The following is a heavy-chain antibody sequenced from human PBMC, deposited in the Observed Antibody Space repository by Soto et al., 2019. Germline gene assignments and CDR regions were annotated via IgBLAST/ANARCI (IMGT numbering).Heavy chain of an antibody. CDR1: GYTFTSHG. Sequence: ASVKVSCKASGYTFTSHGISWVRQAPGQGLEWMGWISAYNGNTNYAQKLQGRVTMTTDTSTSTAYTELRSLRSDDTAVYYCARDRPRGITMIVVVGAFDIWGQGTMVTVSS. V-gene: IGHV1-18*01. D-gene: IGHD3-22*01. CDR2: ISAYNGNT. CDR3: ARDRPRGITMIVVVGAFDI. J-gene: IGHJ3*02.